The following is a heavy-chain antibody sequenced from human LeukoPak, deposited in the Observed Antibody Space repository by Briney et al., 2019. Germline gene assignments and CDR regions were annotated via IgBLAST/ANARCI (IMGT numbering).Heavy chain of an antibody. CDR1: GFIVSSNY. CDR3: ARGMQWLVPFDY. J-gene: IGHJ4*02. D-gene: IGHD6-19*01. Sequence: GGSLRLSCAASGFIVSSNYMNWVRQAPGKGLEWVSVIYGVGTTYLADSVKGRFTISRDNSKNTLYLQMNSLRAEDTAVYYCARGMQWLVPFDYWGQGTLVTVSS. CDR2: IYGVGTT. V-gene: IGHV3-66*01.